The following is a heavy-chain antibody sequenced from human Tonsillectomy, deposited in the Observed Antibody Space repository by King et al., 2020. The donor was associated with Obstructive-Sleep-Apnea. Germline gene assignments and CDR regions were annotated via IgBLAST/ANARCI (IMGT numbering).Heavy chain of an antibody. J-gene: IGHJ4*02. CDR1: GYSISSGYY. CDR2: IYHSGST. D-gene: IGHD3-16*02. Sequence: QVQLQESGPGLVKPSETLSLTCTVSGYSISSGYYWGWIRQPPGKGLEWIGSIYHSGSTYYNPSLKSRVTISVDTSKNQFSLKLSSVTAADTAVYYCARDRDYVWGSYHDGSDYWGQGTLVTVSS. CDR3: ARDRDYVWGSYHDGSDY. V-gene: IGHV4-38-2*02.